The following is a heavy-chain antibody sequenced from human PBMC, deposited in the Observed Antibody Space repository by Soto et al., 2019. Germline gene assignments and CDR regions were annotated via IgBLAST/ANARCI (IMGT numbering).Heavy chain of an antibody. V-gene: IGHV3-23*01. CDR1: GFTFSHYT. Sequence: DVYLLEFGGVSAQTGESLRLSCVASGFTFSHYTLNWVRRAPGKGLEWVSTISDRPTGHTHYAESVRGRFTISRDDSRDPVVLQMDSLRAEDTAVYYCTTRLTAHFDYWGQRVLVNVSS. CDR2: ISDRPTGHT. J-gene: IGHJ4*02. D-gene: IGHD2-21*02. CDR3: TTRLTAHFDY.